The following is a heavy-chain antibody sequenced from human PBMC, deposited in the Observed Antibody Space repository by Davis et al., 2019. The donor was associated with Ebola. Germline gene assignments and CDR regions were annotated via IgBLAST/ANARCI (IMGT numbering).Heavy chain of an antibody. Sequence: PGGSLRLSCAASGFTFDDYAMHWVRQVPGKGLEWVSGISWNSGRIGYADSVKGRFTISRDNDKNSLYLQMDVLGPEDSAVYYCAKDVDHIYGLDYWGQGTLVTVSS. D-gene: IGHD5-18*01. V-gene: IGHV3-9*01. CDR1: GFTFDDYA. CDR3: AKDVDHIYGLDY. CDR2: ISWNSGRI. J-gene: IGHJ4*02.